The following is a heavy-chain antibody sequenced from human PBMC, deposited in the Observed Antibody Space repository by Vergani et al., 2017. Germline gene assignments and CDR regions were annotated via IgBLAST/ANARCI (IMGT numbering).Heavy chain of an antibody. Sequence: EVQLLESGGGLVQPGGSLRLSCAASGFTFSSYAMSWVRQAPGKGLEWDSAISGSGGSTYYADSVKGRFTISRDNSKNTLYLQMNSLRAEDTAVYYCATAGYGECSGYWGQGTLVTVSS. V-gene: IGHV3-23*01. J-gene: IGHJ4*02. CDR1: GFTFSSYA. CDR2: ISGSGGST. CDR3: ATAGYGECSGY. D-gene: IGHD4-17*01.